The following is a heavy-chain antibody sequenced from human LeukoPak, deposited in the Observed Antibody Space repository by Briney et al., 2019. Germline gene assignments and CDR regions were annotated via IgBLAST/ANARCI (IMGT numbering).Heavy chain of an antibody. D-gene: IGHD4-23*01. CDR1: GYTFTGYY. CDR2: INPNSGGT. V-gene: IGHV1-2*02. J-gene: IGHJ3*02. Sequence: ASVKVSCKASGYTFTGYYMHWVRQAPGQGLEWMGWINPNSGGTNYAQKLQGRVTMTTDTSTSTAYMELRSLRSDDTAVYYCARGGVVTPLHHAFDIWGQGTMVTVSS. CDR3: ARGGVVTPLHHAFDI.